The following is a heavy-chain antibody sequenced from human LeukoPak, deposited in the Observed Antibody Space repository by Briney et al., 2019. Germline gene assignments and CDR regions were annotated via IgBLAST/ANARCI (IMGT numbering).Heavy chain of an antibody. Sequence: ASVKVSFQASGYTFTSYDINWVRQATGQGLEWMGWMNINSGNTGYTHKFQGQGTITRNTSITTAYMELSSRRSEDTAVYYCARKATWSSSWGFDYWGQGTLVTVSS. V-gene: IGHV1-8*03. J-gene: IGHJ4*02. D-gene: IGHD6-13*01. CDR2: MNINSGNT. CDR1: GYTFTSYD. CDR3: ARKATWSSSWGFDY.